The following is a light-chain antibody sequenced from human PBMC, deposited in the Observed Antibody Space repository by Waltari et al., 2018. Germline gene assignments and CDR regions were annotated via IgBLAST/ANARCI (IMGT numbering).Light chain of an antibody. CDR3: FSYAVSNSFA. Sequence: QSALTQPASVSGSPGQSITVSCIGTSNDIGSYNFVSWFQQHPGRAPKLMIYDVSERPLGFSNLFSGSKSGNTASLTISGLQAEDEADYYCFSYAVSNSFALGGGTRVTVL. J-gene: IGLJ2*01. CDR2: DVS. V-gene: IGLV2-23*02. CDR1: SNDIGSYNF.